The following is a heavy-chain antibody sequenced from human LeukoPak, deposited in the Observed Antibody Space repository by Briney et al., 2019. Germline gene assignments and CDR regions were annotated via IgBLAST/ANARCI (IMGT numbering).Heavy chain of an antibody. CDR1: GFTVSSNY. CDR2: IYSGGST. CDR3: ARAPYYYDSSGYYFH. J-gene: IGHJ4*02. V-gene: IGHV3-66*01. D-gene: IGHD3-22*01. Sequence: GGSLRLSCAASGFTVSSNYMSWVRQAPGKGLEWVSVIYSGGSTYYADSVRGRFTISRDNSKNTLYLQMNSLRAEDTAVYYCARAPYYYDSSGYYFHWGQGTLVTVSS.